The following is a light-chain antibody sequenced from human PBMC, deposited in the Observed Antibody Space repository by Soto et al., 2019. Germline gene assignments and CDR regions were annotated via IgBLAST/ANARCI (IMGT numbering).Light chain of an antibody. CDR1: QSVSSSY. CDR3: HQYGSSPYT. V-gene: IGKV3-20*01. Sequence: EIVLTQSPGTLSLSPGERATLSCRASQSVSSSYLARYQQKPGQAPRLLIYGASSRATGIPDRFSGSGSGTDFTLTISRLEPEDFAVYYCHQYGSSPYTFGQGTKLEIK. J-gene: IGKJ2*01. CDR2: GAS.